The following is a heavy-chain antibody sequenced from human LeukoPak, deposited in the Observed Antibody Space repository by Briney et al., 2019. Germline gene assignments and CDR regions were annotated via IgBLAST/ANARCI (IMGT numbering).Heavy chain of an antibody. D-gene: IGHD2-21*01. V-gene: IGHV4-4*09. CDR3: ATSNDAKIASSDH. CDR2: INTKGET. CDR1: GVSMSAYQ. J-gene: IGHJ4*02. Sequence: SETLSLTCTVSGVSMSAYQWSWVRQSPEKGLEWLGCINTKGETSYNPSLKSRVTTSVDTSKSQFSLRLTSVTAADTAVYYCATSNDAKIASSDHWGQGAPVTVSS.